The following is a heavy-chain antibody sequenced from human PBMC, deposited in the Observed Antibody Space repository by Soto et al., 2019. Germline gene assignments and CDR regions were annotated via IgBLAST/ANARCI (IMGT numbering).Heavy chain of an antibody. J-gene: IGHJ4*02. D-gene: IGHD2-21*02. V-gene: IGHV1-3*05. CDR3: ARSIVVVTALDY. CDR1: VYTFTSYA. CDR2: INGGNGNT. Sequence: QVQLVQSGAEEKKPGASVKVSCKASVYTFTSYAMHWVRQAPGQRLEWMGWINGGNGNTKYSQKFQGRVTITRDTSASTAYMELSSLRSEDTAVYYCARSIVVVTALDYWGQGTLVTVSS.